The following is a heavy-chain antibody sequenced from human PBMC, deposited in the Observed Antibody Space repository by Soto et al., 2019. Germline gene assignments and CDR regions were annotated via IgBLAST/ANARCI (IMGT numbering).Heavy chain of an antibody. Sequence: QVQLVQSGAEVKKPGSSVKVSCKASGGTFSSYAISWVRQAPGHGLEWMGGIIPIFGTANYAQKFQGRVTITADESTSTAYMELSGLGSEETAVYYCARDGTFGIVVVPAAENYYYYGMAVWGQGTTVNVSS. V-gene: IGHV1-69*01. J-gene: IGHJ6*02. CDR3: ARDGTFGIVVVPAAENYYYYGMAV. CDR2: IIPIFGTA. CDR1: GGTFSSYA. D-gene: IGHD2-2*01.